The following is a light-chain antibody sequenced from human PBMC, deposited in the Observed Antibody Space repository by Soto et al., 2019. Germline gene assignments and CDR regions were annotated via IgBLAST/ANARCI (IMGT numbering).Light chain of an antibody. Sequence: QSVLTQPASVSATPGQKVTIYYSGSSSNIGGNSVSWYQQLPGTAPKLLIYDDNKRPSGIPDRFSGSKSGTSATLGITGFQTGDEADYYCGSWDSSLSAYVFGTGTKVTVL. V-gene: IGLV1-51*01. CDR2: DDN. J-gene: IGLJ1*01. CDR3: GSWDSSLSAYV. CDR1: SSNIGGNS.